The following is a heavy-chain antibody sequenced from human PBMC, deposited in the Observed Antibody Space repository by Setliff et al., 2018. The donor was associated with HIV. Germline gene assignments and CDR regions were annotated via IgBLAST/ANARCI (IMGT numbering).Heavy chain of an antibody. CDR2: IHDTGKT. D-gene: IGHD3-10*01. J-gene: IGHJ4*02. CDR3: ARHTPNGAVGDFDF. V-gene: IGHV4-59*08. Sequence: SETLSLTCTVSGGSISGYYWNWIRQPPGKGLEWIAYIHDTGKTNSNPSLKSRVTISLDTTRNQFSLKLTSVTAADTAMYYCARHTPNGAVGDFDFWGQGTLVTVSS. CDR1: GGSISGYY.